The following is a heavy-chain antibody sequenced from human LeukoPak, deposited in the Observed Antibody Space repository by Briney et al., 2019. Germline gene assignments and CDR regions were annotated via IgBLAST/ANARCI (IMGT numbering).Heavy chain of an antibody. J-gene: IGHJ5*02. CDR1: GGTFNNSA. CDR3: ARDVHGDYGSGWFDP. Sequence: VASVKVPCKTSGGTFNNSAISWVRQAPGQGLEWLGGIMPLFGTAGYAQKFQGRVTITKDESTRTVYLELTSLTSDDTAVYYCARDVHGDYGSGWFDPWGQGTLVSVSS. V-gene: IGHV1-69*05. D-gene: IGHD4-17*01. CDR2: IMPLFGTA.